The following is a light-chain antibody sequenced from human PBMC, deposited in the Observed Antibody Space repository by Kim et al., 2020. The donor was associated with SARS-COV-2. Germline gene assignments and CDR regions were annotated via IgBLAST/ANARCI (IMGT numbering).Light chain of an antibody. J-gene: IGLJ2*01. CDR1: NLGSKS. Sequence: APGKTSRITCGGNNLGSKSVHWYQKKPGQAPVLVIYYDSDRPSGIPERFSGSNSGNTATLTISRVEAGDEADYYCQVWDSSSDVVFGGGTQLTVL. CDR2: YDS. V-gene: IGLV3-21*04. CDR3: QVWDSSSDVV.